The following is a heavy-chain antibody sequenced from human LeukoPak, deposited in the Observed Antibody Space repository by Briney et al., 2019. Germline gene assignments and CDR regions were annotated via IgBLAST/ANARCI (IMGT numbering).Heavy chain of an antibody. V-gene: IGHV4-59*08. J-gene: IGHJ4*02. CDR1: GGSISSYY. CDR3: ARARGAVAIDY. D-gene: IGHD6-19*01. CDR2: IYYSGST. Sequence: SETLSLTCTVSGGSISSYYWTWIRQPPGKGLEWIGYIYYSGSTNYNPSLKSRVTMSVDTSKNQFSLKLNSVTAADTAVYFCARARGAVAIDYWGQGNLVTVSP.